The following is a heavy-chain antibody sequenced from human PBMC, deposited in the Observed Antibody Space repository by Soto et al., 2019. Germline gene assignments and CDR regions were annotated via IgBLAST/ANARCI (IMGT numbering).Heavy chain of an antibody. CDR2: MYHGGNT. J-gene: IGHJ4*01. Sequence: PSETLSLTCTVSNYSISNPHYWGWIRQPPGKRPEWIASMYHGGNTSYNPSLKSRITMSMDTSKNQFSLKLRFMTAADTAVYYCARAHTMVVAGSTFDYWGHGTLVTVSS. V-gene: IGHV4-38-2*02. CDR3: ARAHTMVVAGSTFDY. CDR1: NYSISNPHY. D-gene: IGHD2-21*02.